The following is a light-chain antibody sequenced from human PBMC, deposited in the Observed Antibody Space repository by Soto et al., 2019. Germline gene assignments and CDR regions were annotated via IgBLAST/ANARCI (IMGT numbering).Light chain of an antibody. Sequence: DIQMTQSPSSLSASVGDRVTITCRASQAISDYLAWYQQKPGQVPNLLIYAASTLQSGVPSRFSGSGSGTDLTLTISSLQPEDVATYYCQTYNSAPFTFGPGTNVDIK. V-gene: IGKV1-27*01. CDR2: AAS. CDR3: QTYNSAPFT. CDR1: QAISDY. J-gene: IGKJ3*01.